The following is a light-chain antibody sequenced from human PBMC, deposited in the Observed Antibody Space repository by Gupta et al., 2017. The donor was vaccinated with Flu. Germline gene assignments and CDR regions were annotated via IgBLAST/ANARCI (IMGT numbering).Light chain of an antibody. J-gene: IGKJ4*01. CDR1: QSVSSY. CDR3: QQRSNCPFT. CDR2: DAS. V-gene: IGKV3-11*01. Sequence: DIVLTQSPATLSLSPGERATLSCRASQSVSSYLAWYQQKPGQAPRLFIYDASNRATGIPARFSGSGSGTEFTLTISSREPEDFAVYCCQQRSNCPFTFGRGTKVEIK.